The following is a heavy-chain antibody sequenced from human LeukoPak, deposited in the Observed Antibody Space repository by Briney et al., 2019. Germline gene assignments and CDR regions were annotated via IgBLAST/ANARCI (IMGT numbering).Heavy chain of an antibody. CDR2: MNPNSGNP. CDR3: ARGRYCSGGSCYWRGSWFDP. J-gene: IGHJ5*02. V-gene: IGHV1-8*03. D-gene: IGHD2-15*01. CDR1: GYTFTSYD. Sequence: ASVKVSCKASGYTFTSYDINWVRQATGQGLEWMGWMNPNSGNPGYAQKFQGRVTITRNTSISTAYMELSSLRSEDTAVYYCARGRYCSGGSCYWRGSWFDPWGQGTLVTVSS.